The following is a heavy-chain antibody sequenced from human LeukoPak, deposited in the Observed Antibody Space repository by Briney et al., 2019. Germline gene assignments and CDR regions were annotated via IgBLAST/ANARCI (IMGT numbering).Heavy chain of an antibody. Sequence: KAGESLKISCKGSGYSFTSYWIGWVRQMPGKGLEWMWIIYPGDSDTRYSPSFQGQVTISADKSISTAYLQWSSLKASDTAMYYCARHFSSSWHEIDYWGQGTLVTVSS. CDR1: GYSFTSYW. J-gene: IGHJ4*02. V-gene: IGHV5-51*01. CDR3: ARHFSSSWHEIDY. D-gene: IGHD6-13*01. CDR2: IYPGDSDT.